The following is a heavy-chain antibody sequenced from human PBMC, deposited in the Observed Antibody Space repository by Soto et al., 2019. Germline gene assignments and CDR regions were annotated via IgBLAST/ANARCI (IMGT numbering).Heavy chain of an antibody. CDR3: AKNGAGGFWFDP. J-gene: IGHJ5*02. D-gene: IGHD2-8*01. V-gene: IGHV4-4*02. Sequence: QVQLQESGPGLATPSGTLSLTCAVSGASISDDNWWSWVHQSPGKGLEWIGEIYLSGNTNYNPSLKSRVTISMDKPKNQFSLKLISVTAADTAIYYCAKNGAGGFWFDPWGQGTLVTVSS. CDR2: IYLSGNT. CDR1: GASISDDNW.